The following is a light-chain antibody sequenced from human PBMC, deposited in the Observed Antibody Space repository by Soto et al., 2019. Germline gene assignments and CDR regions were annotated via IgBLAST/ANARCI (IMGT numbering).Light chain of an antibody. CDR1: SXDVGGYNY. CDR2: EVS. V-gene: IGLV2-14*01. CDR3: ISYTSSSTSYV. J-gene: IGLJ1*01. Sequence: QSALTQPASVSGSPGQSITISCTGTSXDVGGYNYVAWYQQHPGKVPRLMIYEVSNRPSGVSNRFSGSKSGSTASLTISGLQAEDEADYYCISYTSSSTSYVFGTGTKGTVL.